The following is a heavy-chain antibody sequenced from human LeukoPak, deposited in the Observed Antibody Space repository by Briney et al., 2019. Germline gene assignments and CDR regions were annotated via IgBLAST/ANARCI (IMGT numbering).Heavy chain of an antibody. D-gene: IGHD6-19*01. J-gene: IGHJ4*02. CDR3: AREGKQWHQYYFDY. CDR1: GNSFATYG. CDR2: ISAYSGNT. V-gene: IGHV1-18*01. Sequence: ASVKVSCKASGNSFATYGISWVRQAPGQGLEWMGWISAYSGNTNYAQKLQGRVTMTTDTSTSTAYMELRSLRSDDTAVYYCAREGKQWHQYYFDYWGQGTLVTVSS.